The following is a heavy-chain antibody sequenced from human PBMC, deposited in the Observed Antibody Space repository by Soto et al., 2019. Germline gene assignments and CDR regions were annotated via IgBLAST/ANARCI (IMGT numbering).Heavy chain of an antibody. D-gene: IGHD2-15*01. J-gene: IGHJ4*02. CDR2: MNPNSGNT. Sequence: ASVKVSCKASVYTFTSYDINWVRQAPGQGLEWMGWMNPNSGNTGYAQKFQGRVTMTRNTSISTAYMELSSLRSEDTAVYYCARDDCSGGSCRFDYWGQGTLVTVSS. CDR1: VYTFTSYD. V-gene: IGHV1-8*01. CDR3: ARDDCSGGSCRFDY.